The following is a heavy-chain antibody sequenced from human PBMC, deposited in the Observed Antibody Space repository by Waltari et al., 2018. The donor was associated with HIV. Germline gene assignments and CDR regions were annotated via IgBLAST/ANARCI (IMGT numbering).Heavy chain of an antibody. CDR1: GYIFRGYD. CDR3: ARVSRRDRSRLFDY. CDR2: ISPNTGGT. V-gene: IGHV1-2*02. D-gene: IGHD3-22*01. J-gene: IGHJ4*02. Sequence: QVQLVQSGAEVKKPGASVKVTCKTSGYIFRGYDIHWVRQAPGQGLEWLGGISPNTGGTRFAQGLQGRVTVTRATSETTVYMEVSGLTADDTAIYYCARVSRRDRSRLFDYWGPGTLVTVSS.